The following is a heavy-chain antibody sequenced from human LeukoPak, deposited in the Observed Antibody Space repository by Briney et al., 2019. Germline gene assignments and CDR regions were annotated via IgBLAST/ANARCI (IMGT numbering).Heavy chain of an antibody. CDR1: GFTLSNYG. J-gene: IGHJ4*02. V-gene: IGHV3-33*01. Sequence: GRSLRLSCAASGFTLSNYGIHWVRQAPGKGLEWVAVIWSDGINKYYVDSVKGRFTISRDNSKNTLYLQMNSLRADDTAVYYCARSTYSSSSYYFDYWGQGSLVTVSS. D-gene: IGHD6-13*01. CDR2: IWSDGINK. CDR3: ARSTYSSSSYYFDY.